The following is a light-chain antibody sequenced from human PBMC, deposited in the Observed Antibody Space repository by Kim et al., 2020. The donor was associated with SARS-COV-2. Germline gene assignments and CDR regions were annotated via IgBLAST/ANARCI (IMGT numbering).Light chain of an antibody. CDR1: SSNIGAGYD. CDR2: GNS. Sequence: QRVTISCTGSSSNIGAGYDVPWYQQLPGTAPNLLIYGNSNRPSGVPDRFSGSKSGTSASLAITGLQAEDEADYYCQSYDSSLSGYVFGTGTKVTVL. J-gene: IGLJ1*01. CDR3: QSYDSSLSGYV. V-gene: IGLV1-40*01.